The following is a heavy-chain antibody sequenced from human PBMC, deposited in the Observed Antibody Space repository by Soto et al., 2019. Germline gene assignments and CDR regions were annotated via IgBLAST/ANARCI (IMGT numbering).Heavy chain of an antibody. D-gene: IGHD6-6*01. CDR1: GFTFSSYG. V-gene: IGHV3-30*18. CDR3: AKIAVRQGEIDY. J-gene: IGHJ4*02. CDR2: ISYDGSNK. Sequence: PGGSLRLSCAASGFTFSSYGMHWVRQAPGKGLEWVAVISYDGSNKYYADSVKGRFTISRDNSKNTLYLQMNSLRAEDTAVYYCAKIAVRQGEIDYWGQGTLVTVSS.